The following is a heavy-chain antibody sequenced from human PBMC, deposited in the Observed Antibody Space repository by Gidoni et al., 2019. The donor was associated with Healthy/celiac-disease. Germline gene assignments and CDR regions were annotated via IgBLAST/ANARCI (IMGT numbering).Heavy chain of an antibody. CDR1: GFTLSSYS. CDR3: PRWFYGDYGGYDP. D-gene: IGHD4-17*01. V-gene: IGHV3-21*01. Sequence: EVQLVESGGGLVKPGGSLRLSCAASGFTLSSYSMNWVRQAPGKGLEWVSSISSSSNYIYYADSVKVRFTISRDNAKNSLYLQMNSLRAEDTAVYYCPRWFYGDYGGYDPWGQGTLVTVSS. CDR2: ISSSSNYI. J-gene: IGHJ5*02.